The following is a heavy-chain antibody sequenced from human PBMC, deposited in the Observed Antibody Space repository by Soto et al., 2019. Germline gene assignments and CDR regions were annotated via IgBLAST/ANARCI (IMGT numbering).Heavy chain of an antibody. Sequence: GGSLRLSCAASGFTFSSYAMHWVRQAPGKGLEWVAVISYDGSNKYYADSVKGRFTISRDNSKNTLYLQMNSLRAEDTAVYYCARDILDTAMAYYFDYWGQGTLVTVSS. J-gene: IGHJ4*02. CDR1: GFTFSSYA. D-gene: IGHD5-18*01. CDR2: ISYDGSNK. CDR3: ARDILDTAMAYYFDY. V-gene: IGHV3-30-3*01.